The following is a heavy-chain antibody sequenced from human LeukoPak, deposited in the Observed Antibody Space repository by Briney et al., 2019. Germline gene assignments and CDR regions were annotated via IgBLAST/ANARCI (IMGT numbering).Heavy chain of an antibody. D-gene: IGHD2-2*02. CDR2: MNPNSGNT. V-gene: IGHV1-8*01. CDR1: GYTFASYD. Sequence: GASVKVSCKASGYTFASYDINWVRQATGQGLEWMGWMNPNSGNTGYAQKFQGRVTMTRNTSISTAYMELSSLRSEDTAVYYCARGSCSSTSCYTAEDWFDPWGQGTPVTVSS. CDR3: ARGSCSSTSCYTAEDWFDP. J-gene: IGHJ5*02.